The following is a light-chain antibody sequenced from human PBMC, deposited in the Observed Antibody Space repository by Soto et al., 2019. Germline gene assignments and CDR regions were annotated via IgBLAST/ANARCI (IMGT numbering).Light chain of an antibody. CDR2: DAS. V-gene: IGKV1-13*02. CDR1: QGISSA. Sequence: AIHLTQSPSSLSASVGDRVTITCRASQGISSALAWYQHKPGRPPRVLIYDASSLQSGVPSRFSGSESGTEFTLTISSLQPEDSATYYCQQLNSYPFTLGQGTRLEIK. CDR3: QQLNSYPFT. J-gene: IGKJ5*01.